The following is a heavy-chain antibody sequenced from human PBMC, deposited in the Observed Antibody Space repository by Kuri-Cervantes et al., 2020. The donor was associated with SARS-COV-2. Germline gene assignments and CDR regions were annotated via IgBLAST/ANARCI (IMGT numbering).Heavy chain of an antibody. J-gene: IGHJ4*02. CDR1: GFTFSSYA. Sequence: GGSLRLSCAASGFTFSSYAMSWVRQAPGKGLEWVSAISGSGGSTYYADSVKGRFTISRDNSKNTLYLQMNRLRPEDTAVYYCAREGGDGYTTFSAFNYWGQGTLVTVSS. CDR2: ISGSGGST. CDR3: AREGGDGYTTFSAFNY. D-gene: IGHD2/OR15-2a*01. V-gene: IGHV3-23*01.